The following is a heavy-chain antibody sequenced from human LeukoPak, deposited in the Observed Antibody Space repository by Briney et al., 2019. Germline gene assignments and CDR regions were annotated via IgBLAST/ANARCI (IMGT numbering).Heavy chain of an antibody. J-gene: IGHJ5*02. CDR3: APRGDIEHSYGYGKWFDP. D-gene: IGHD5-18*01. CDR2: INHSGST. CDR1: GGSFSGYY. Sequence: SETLSLTCAVYGGSFSGYYWSWIRQPPGKGLEWIGEINHSGSTNYSASLKSRVTVSVDSSKNQFSLRLSSVTAADTAVYYCAPRGDIEHSYGYGKWFDPWGQGTRVTVSS. V-gene: IGHV4-34*01.